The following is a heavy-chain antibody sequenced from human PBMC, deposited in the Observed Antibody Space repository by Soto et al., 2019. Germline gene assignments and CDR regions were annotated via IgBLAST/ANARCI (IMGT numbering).Heavy chain of an antibody. D-gene: IGHD1-26*01. CDR2: INHSGST. CDR1: GGSFSGYY. V-gene: IGHV4-34*01. Sequence: PSETLSLTCAVYGGSFSGYYWSWIRQPPGKGLEWIGEINHSGSTNYNPSLKSRVTISVDTSKNQFSLKLSSVTAADTAVYYCARRRGATPNAGRMDVWGQGTTVTVSS. J-gene: IGHJ6*02. CDR3: ARRRGATPNAGRMDV.